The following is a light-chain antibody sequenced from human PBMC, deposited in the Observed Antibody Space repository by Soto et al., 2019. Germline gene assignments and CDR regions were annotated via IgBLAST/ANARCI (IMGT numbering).Light chain of an antibody. V-gene: IGKV1-39*01. J-gene: IGKJ3*01. CDR2: AAS. CDR3: QQSYSAPFT. CDR1: QSISTY. Sequence: DIQMTQSPSSLSASVGDRVTITCRASQSISTYLNWYQHKPGKPPRVLIYAASSLQSGVPSRFSGSGSGTGFTLTISSLQPEDFATYYCQQSYSAPFTFGPGTTVDIK.